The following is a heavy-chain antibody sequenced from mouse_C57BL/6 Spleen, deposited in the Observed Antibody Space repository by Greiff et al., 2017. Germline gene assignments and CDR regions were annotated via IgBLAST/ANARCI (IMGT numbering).Heavy chain of an antibody. CDR3: ARWEGSSPFAY. J-gene: IGHJ3*01. Sequence: QVQLKQSGPELVKPGASVKISCKASGYAFSSSWMNWVKQRPGKGLEWIGRIYPGDGDTNYNGKFKGKATLTADKSSSTAYMQLSSLTSEDSAVYCCARWEGSSPFAYWGQGTLVTVSA. CDR1: GYAFSSSW. V-gene: IGHV1-82*01. D-gene: IGHD1-1*01. CDR2: IYPGDGDT.